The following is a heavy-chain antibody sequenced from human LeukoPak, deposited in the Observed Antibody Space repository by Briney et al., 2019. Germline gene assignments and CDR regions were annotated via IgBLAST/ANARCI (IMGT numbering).Heavy chain of an antibody. D-gene: IGHD7-27*01. CDR3: ASRKLGNDY. Sequence: SETLSLTCTVSGGSISSSSYYWGWIRQPPGKGLEWIGSIYYSGNTYYNASLKSQVSISIDTSKNQFSLRLTSVTAADTAVYYCASRKLGNDYWGQGTLVTVSS. CDR1: GGSISSSSYY. CDR2: IYYSGNT. J-gene: IGHJ4*02. V-gene: IGHV4-39*01.